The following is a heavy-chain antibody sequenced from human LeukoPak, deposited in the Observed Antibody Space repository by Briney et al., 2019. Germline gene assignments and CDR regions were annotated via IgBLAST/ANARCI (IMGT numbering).Heavy chain of an antibody. CDR1: GYTFTSYC. CDR3: ARDLLGYCSSASCPFDH. CDR2: ISAYNGDT. V-gene: IGHV1-18*04. J-gene: IGHJ4*02. D-gene: IGHD2-2*01. Sequence: ASVKVSCKASGYTFTSYCISWVRQAPGQGLEWMGWISAYNGDTNYAQKLQGRVTMTRDTSISTAYMELSRLRSDDTAVYYCARDLLGYCSSASCPFDHWGQGTLVTVSS.